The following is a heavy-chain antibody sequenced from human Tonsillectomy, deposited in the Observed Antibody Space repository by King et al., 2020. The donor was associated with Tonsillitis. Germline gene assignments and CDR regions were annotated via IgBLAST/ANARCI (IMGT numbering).Heavy chain of an antibody. CDR1: GGSFSGYY. J-gene: IGHJ4*02. Sequence: QVQLQQWGAGLLKPSETLSLTCAVYGGSFSGYYWSWIRQPPGKGLEWIGEINHSGSTNYNPSLKSRVTISVDTCKNQFSLKLSSVTAADTSVYYCARECRLPRYSRRWEYWCQGTLVTVSS. V-gene: IGHV4-34*01. CDR2: INHSGST. CDR3: ARECRLPRYSRRWEY. D-gene: IGHD6-13*01.